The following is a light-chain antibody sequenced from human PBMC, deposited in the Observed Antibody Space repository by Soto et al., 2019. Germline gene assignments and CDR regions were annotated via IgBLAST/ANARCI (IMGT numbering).Light chain of an antibody. J-gene: IGLJ1*01. CDR2: EVT. Sequence: QSVLTQPASVSGSPGQSITISCTGTSSDVGGYNYVSWYQQHPGKAPKLMIYEVTNRPSGVSNRFSGSKSGNTASLTISGLQAEDEADYYCSSYTNSSPYVFGTGTKV. V-gene: IGLV2-14*01. CDR1: SSDVGGYNY. CDR3: SSYTNSSPYV.